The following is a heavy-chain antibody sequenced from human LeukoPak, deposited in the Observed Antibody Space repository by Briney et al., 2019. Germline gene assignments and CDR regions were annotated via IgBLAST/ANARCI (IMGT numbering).Heavy chain of an antibody. J-gene: IGHJ4*02. Sequence: ASVTVSCTASGYTFTSYYMHWVRQAPGQGLEWMGIINPSGGSTSYAQKFQGRVTMTRDMSTSTVYMELSSLRSEDTAVYYCAFIAAAGIDYWGQGTLVTVSS. D-gene: IGHD6-13*01. CDR3: AFIAAAGIDY. CDR2: INPSGGST. CDR1: GYTFTSYY. V-gene: IGHV1-46*01.